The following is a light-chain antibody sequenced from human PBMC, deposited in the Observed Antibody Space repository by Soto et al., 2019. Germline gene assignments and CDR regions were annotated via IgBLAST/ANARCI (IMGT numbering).Light chain of an antibody. CDR1: RSDVGDYNY. V-gene: IGLV2-8*01. J-gene: IGLJ3*02. CDR3: SSYAGPNNFEV. Sequence: QSALTQPPSASGSPGQSVTISCTGTRSDVGDYNYVSWYQQHPGKAPKLILYEVNKRPSGVPDRFSGSKSGNTASLTVSGLQAEDEADYYCSSYAGPNNFEVFGGGTKLTVL. CDR2: EVN.